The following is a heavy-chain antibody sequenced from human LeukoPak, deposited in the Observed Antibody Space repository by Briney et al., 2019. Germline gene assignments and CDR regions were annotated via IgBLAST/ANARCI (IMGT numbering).Heavy chain of an antibody. J-gene: IGHJ6*03. CDR3: ARDGAAAGTGYYYYMDV. CDR2: FDPEDGET. Sequence: ASVKVSCKVSGYTLTELSIHWVRQAPGKGLEWMGGFDPEDGETIYVQKFQGRVTMTEDTSTDTAYMELSSLRSEDTAVYYCARDGAAAGTGYYYYMDVWGKGTTVTVSS. CDR1: GYTLTELS. D-gene: IGHD6-13*01. V-gene: IGHV1-24*01.